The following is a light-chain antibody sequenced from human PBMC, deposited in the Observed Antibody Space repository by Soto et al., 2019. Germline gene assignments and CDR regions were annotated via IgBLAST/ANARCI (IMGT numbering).Light chain of an antibody. V-gene: IGKV1-33*01. Sequence: DIQMTQSPSSLSAFLGDRVTITCRASQDFSIYLNWFQQKPGKAPKLLIYDASNLENGVPSRFSGSGSGTDFTLTINSLQPDEIATYYCQQYNVVPPTFGQGTRLEI. J-gene: IGKJ2*01. CDR3: QQYNVVPPT. CDR2: DAS. CDR1: QDFSIY.